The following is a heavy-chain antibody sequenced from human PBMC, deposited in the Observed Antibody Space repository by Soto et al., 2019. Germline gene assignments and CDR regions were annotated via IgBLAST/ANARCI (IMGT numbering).Heavy chain of an antibody. D-gene: IGHD6-6*01. CDR3: AKVTLEYSSSDDY. CDR2: ISGSGGST. CDR1: GFTLSSYA. J-gene: IGHJ4*02. Sequence: PGGSLRLSCAASGFTLSSYAMSWVRQAPGKGLEWVSAISGSGGSTYYADSVKGRFTISRDNSKNTLYLQMNSLRAEDTAVYYCAKVTLEYSSSDDYWGQGTLVTVSS. V-gene: IGHV3-23*01.